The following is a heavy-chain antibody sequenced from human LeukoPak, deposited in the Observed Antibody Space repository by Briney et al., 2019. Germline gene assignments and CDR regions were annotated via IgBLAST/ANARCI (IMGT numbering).Heavy chain of an antibody. Sequence: PSETLSFTCTVSGDSINSYYWNWIRQPPGKGLEWIGYIYYSGRTDYNPSLKSRVTISVDTSKHQFSMKLKSVTAADTAVYFCARGRWLPNAFDIWGQGTMVTVFS. D-gene: IGHD5-24*01. V-gene: IGHV4-59*01. CDR1: GDSINSYY. CDR2: IYYSGRT. J-gene: IGHJ3*02. CDR3: ARGRWLPNAFDI.